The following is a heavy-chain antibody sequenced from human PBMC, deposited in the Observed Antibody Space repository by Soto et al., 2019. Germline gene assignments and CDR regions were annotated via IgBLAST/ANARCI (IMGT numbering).Heavy chain of an antibody. J-gene: IGHJ4*02. CDR3: AKDIPEYYYGSRYFDY. V-gene: IGHV3-23*01. CDR2: ISGSGGST. CDR1: GCTYSSYA. D-gene: IGHD3-10*01. Sequence: EVQLLESGGGLIQPGGSLRLSCAASGCTYSSYAMSWVRQAPGKGLEWVSAISGSGGSTYYADSVKGRFTISRDNSKNTLYLQMNSLRAEDTAVYYCAKDIPEYYYGSRYFDYWGQGTLVTVSS.